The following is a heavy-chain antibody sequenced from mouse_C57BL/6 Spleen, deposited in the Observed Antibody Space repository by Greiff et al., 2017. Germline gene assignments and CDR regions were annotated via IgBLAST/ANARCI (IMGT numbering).Heavy chain of an antibody. J-gene: IGHJ4*01. V-gene: IGHV1-82*01. CDR2: IYPGDGDP. D-gene: IGHD2-2*01. CDR3: ARWFHYAMDY. Sequence: QVQLQQSGPELVKPGASVKISCKASGYAFSSSWMNWVKQRPGKGLEWIGRIYPGDGDPNYNGKFKGKATLTADKSSSTAYMQLSSLTSEDSAVYFCARWFHYAMDYWGQGTSVTVSS. CDR1: GYAFSSSW.